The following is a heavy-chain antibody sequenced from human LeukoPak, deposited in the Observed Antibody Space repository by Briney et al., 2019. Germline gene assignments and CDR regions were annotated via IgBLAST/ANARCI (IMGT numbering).Heavy chain of an antibody. CDR3: AREPPFTTGYSSGWYGPFDY. CDR1: GFTFSSYA. J-gene: IGHJ4*02. D-gene: IGHD6-19*01. CDR2: ISYDGSNK. Sequence: GRSLRLSCAASGFTFSSYAMHWVRQAPGKGLEWVAVISYDGSNKYYADSVKGRFTISRDNSKNTLYLQMNSLRAEDTAVYYCAREPPFTTGYSSGWYGPFDYWGQGTLVTVSS. V-gene: IGHV3-30-3*01.